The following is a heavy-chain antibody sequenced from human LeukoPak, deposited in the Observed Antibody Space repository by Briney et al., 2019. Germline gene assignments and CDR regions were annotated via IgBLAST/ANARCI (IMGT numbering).Heavy chain of an antibody. CDR1: GYTFTGYG. CDR2: ISAYNGNT. CDR3: ASGYSYGYPYYYYGMDV. V-gene: IGHV1-18*01. D-gene: IGHD5-18*01. J-gene: IGHJ6*02. Sequence: GASVKVSCKASGYTFTGYGISWVRQAPGQGLEWMGWISAYNGNTSYAQKLQGRVTMTTDTSTSTAYMELRSLRSDDTAVYYCASGYSYGYPYYYYGMDVWGQGTTVTVSS.